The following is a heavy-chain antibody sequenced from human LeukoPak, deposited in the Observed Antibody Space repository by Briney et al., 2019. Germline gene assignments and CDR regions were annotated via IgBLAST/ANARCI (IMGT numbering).Heavy chain of an antibody. CDR1: GYTFAAHH. D-gene: IGHD3-10*01. CDR3: SGRYGPGPV. J-gene: IGHJ4*02. Sequence: ASVKVACKASGYTFAAHHIHWVRQAPGQGLEWMGWILPDGRDTKYSQKFQDRLTLTTDTSTNTAYMELSRLIPDDTAVYYCSGRYGPGPVWGQGTLISASP. CDR2: ILPDGRDT. V-gene: IGHV1-2*02.